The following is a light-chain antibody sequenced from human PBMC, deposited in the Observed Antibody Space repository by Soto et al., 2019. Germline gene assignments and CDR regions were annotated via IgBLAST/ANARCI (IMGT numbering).Light chain of an antibody. Sequence: ETVMTQSPVTLSVSPGDTATLSCRASQRVSSHLAWYQQKPGQAPRLLIYAASTRATGIPARFSGSGSGTDFTLTISSLEPEDFAVYYCQQRSNWPPIFGQGTRLEIK. CDR2: AAS. J-gene: IGKJ5*01. CDR3: QQRSNWPPI. CDR1: QRVSSH. V-gene: IGKV3-11*01.